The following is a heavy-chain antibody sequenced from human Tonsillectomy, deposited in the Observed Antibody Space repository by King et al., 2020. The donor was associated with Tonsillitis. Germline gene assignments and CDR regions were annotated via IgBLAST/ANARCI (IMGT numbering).Heavy chain of an antibody. J-gene: IGHJ4*02. Sequence: VQLVESGGGVVQPGGSLRLSCAASGFNFSSYGMHWVRQAPGKGREGVTFIRYDGTNKNYADSVKGRFTISRDNSKNTLYLQMNSLRAEDTAVYYRAKPPRGYSYPLALYFDSWGQGPLVPVSS. CDR2: IRYDGTNK. D-gene: IGHD5-18*01. CDR1: GFNFSSYG. CDR3: AKPPRGYSYPLALYFDS. V-gene: IGHV3-30*02.